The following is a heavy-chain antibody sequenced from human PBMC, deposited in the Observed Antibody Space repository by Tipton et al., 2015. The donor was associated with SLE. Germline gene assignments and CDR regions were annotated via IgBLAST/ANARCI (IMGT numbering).Heavy chain of an antibody. V-gene: IGHV4-59*01. J-gene: IGHJ4*02. CDR3: ARGSVKFDY. CDR2: IYYSGFT. CDR1: GGSMSSNY. D-gene: IGHD4-23*01. Sequence: LRLSCTVSGGSMSSNYWSRIRQPPGQRLEWIGYIYYSGFTDYNPSLKSRVTISVDSSKSQFSLKLISVTAADTAVYYCARGSVKFDYWGQGTLVTVSS.